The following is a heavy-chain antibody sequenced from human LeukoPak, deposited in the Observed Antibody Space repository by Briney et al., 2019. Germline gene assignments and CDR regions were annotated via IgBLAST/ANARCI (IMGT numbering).Heavy chain of an antibody. D-gene: IGHD3-10*01. CDR3: ARESWFGELLGYMDV. V-gene: IGHV1-46*01. Sequence: ASVKVSCKASGYTFTSYYMHWVRQAPGQGLEWMGIINPSGGSTSYAQKFQGRVTMTRDTSTSTVYMELSSLRSEDTAVYYCARESWFGELLGYMDVWGKGTTVTVSS. CDR1: GYTFTSYY. CDR2: INPSGGST. J-gene: IGHJ6*03.